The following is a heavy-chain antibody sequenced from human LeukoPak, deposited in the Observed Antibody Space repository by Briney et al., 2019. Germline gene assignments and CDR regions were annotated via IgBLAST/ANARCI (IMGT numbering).Heavy chain of an antibody. CDR3: ARGSTKKLHIVVAP. CDR2: INHSGST. D-gene: IGHD2-2*01. Sequence: SETLSLTCAGYGGSFSGYYWSWIRQPPGKGLEWIGEINHSGSTSYNPSLKSRVTISVDTSKNQFSLKLSSVSAADTAVYYCARGSTKKLHIVVAPWGQGTLVTVSS. CDR1: GGSFSGYY. V-gene: IGHV4-34*01. J-gene: IGHJ5*02.